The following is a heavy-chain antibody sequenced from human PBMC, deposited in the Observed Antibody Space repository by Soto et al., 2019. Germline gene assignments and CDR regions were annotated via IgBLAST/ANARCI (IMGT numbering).Heavy chain of an antibody. CDR3: ARHYSTDPFDY. D-gene: IGHD2-21*01. CDR2: ISYSGYP. J-gene: IGHJ4*02. CDR1: GASISNYY. Sequence: KPSETLSLTCTVSGASISNYYWSWIRQPPGKELEWIGHISYSGYPDYNPSLNGRVTISADTSNNQFPLKLTSVTAADTAVYYCARHYSTDPFDYWGQGALVTVSS. V-gene: IGHV4-59*08.